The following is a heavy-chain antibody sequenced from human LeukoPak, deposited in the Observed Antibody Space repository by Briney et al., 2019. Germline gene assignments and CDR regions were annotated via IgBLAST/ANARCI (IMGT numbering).Heavy chain of an antibody. D-gene: IGHD4-23*01. V-gene: IGHV1-69*13. Sequence: ASVKVSCKASGGTFSSYAISWVRQAPGQGLEWMGGIIPIFGTANYAQKFQGRVTIIADESTSTAYMELSSLRSEDTAVYYCATTVVTAPREFWCFDYWGQGTLVTVSS. CDR2: IIPIFGTA. J-gene: IGHJ4*02. CDR3: ATTVVTAPREFWCFDY. CDR1: GGTFSSYA.